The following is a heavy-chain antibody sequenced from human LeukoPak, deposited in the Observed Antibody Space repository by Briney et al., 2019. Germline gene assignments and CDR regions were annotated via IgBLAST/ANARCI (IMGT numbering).Heavy chain of an antibody. CDR2: IYYSGST. Sequence: SETLSLTCTVSGGSISSSSYYWGWIRQPPGKGLEWIGSIYYSGSTYYNPSLKSRVTISVDTSKNQFSLKLSSVTAADTAVYYCARHQRGHYYDSSGQPVGYWGQGTLVTVSS. V-gene: IGHV4-39*01. D-gene: IGHD3-22*01. CDR1: GGSISSSSYY. CDR3: ARHQRGHYYDSSGQPVGY. J-gene: IGHJ4*02.